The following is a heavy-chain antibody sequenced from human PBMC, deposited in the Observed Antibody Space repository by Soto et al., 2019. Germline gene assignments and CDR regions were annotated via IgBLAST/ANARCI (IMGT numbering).Heavy chain of an antibody. CDR2: INSDGSST. J-gene: IGHJ4*02. CDR3: ARDLRGGWGSPDY. Sequence: EVQLVESGGDLVQPGGSLRLSCAASGFTFSSYWMHWVRQAPGKGLVWLSRINSDGSSTSYADSVKGRFTISRDNAKNTLYLQMNRLRAEDTAVYYCARDLRGGWGSPDYWGQGTLVTVSS. V-gene: IGHV3-74*01. CDR1: GFTFSSYW. D-gene: IGHD3-16*01.